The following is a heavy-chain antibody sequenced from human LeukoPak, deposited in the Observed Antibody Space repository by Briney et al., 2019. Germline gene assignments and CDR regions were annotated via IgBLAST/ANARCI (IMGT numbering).Heavy chain of an antibody. D-gene: IGHD1-14*01. CDR2: IIPIFATT. V-gene: IGHV1-69*13. Sequence: ASVKVSCKTSGGTFGSFAIAWLRQAPGQGLEWMGGIIPIFATTNYAQEFQGRVSITADEFTITVYMELTSLRSDDTGVYYCARGPPLTYDHTPEGYYHYYMDVWGKGTTI. J-gene: IGHJ6*03. CDR3: ARGPPLTYDHTPEGYYHYYMDV. CDR1: GGTFGSFA.